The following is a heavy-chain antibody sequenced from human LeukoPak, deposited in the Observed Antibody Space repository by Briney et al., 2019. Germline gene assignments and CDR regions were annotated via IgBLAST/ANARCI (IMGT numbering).Heavy chain of an antibody. J-gene: IGHJ6*02. CDR2: IYTSGST. CDR3: ARNPSYYYGMDV. V-gene: IGHV4-61*02. Sequence: SETLSLTCTVSGGSISSGSYYWSWIRQPAGKGLEWIGRIYTSGSTNYNPSLKSRVTISVDTSKNQFSLKLSSVTAADTAVYYCARNPSYYYGMDVWGLGTTVTVSS. CDR1: GGSISSGSYY.